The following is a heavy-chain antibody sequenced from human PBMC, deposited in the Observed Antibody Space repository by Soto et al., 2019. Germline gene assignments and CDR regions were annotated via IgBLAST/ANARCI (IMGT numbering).Heavy chain of an antibody. CDR3: TRSSMVPVVHFAS. D-gene: IGHD3-10*01. CDR1: GDSLKNHY. V-gene: IGHV4-59*11. J-gene: IGHJ5*01. Sequence: TENLSVTCSGSGDSLKNHYWVWIRHSPGKGLEWIGNIYDSGSTNYSPALKSRVSMSVDTSKNLFSLKMNSVTAADTAVYYCTRSSMVPVVHFASWGQGPVVT. CDR2: IYDSGST.